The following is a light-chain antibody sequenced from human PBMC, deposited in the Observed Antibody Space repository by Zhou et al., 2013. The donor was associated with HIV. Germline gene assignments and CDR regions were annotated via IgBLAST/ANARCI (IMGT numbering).Light chain of an antibody. Sequence: EIVMTQSPATLSVFPGERVTLSCRAGQSLNGDLAWYQQKPGQTPRLLIYRTSTRATGVPARFSGSGSGTDFTLTISSLEPEDFAVYYCQQRSNWPPSITFGQGTRLEIK. J-gene: IGKJ5*01. CDR2: RTS. CDR3: QQRSNWPPSIT. CDR1: QSLNGD. V-gene: IGKV3-11*01.